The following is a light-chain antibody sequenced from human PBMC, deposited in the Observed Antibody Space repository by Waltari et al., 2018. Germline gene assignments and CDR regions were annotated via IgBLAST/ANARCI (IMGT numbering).Light chain of an antibody. CDR1: KLGNQY. CDR2: QDY. CDR3: QAWDSSTVV. Sequence: SYDLTQPPSVSVSPGQTASITCSGDKLGNQYAYWYQQKPGQSPVIVIYQDYKRPSGIPERFSGSNSGNTATLTISRTQAMDAADYYCQAWDSSTVVFGGGTKLTVL. J-gene: IGLJ2*01. V-gene: IGLV3-1*01.